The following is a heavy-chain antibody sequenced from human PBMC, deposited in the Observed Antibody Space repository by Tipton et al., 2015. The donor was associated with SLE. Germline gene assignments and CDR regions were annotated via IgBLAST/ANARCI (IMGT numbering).Heavy chain of an antibody. CDR2: INHSGST. CDR3: ARDGSPRGDYYYYMDV. J-gene: IGHJ6*03. V-gene: IGHV4-34*01. CDR1: GGSFSGYY. D-gene: IGHD2-2*01. Sequence: TLSLTCAVYGGSFSGYYWSWIRQPPGKGLEWIGEINHSGSTNYNPSLKSRVTISVDTSKNQFSLKLSSVTAADTAVYYCARDGSPRGDYYYYMDVWGKGTTVTVSS.